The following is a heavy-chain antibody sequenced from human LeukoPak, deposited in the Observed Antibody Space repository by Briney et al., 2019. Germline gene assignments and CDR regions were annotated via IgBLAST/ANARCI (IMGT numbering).Heavy chain of an antibody. V-gene: IGHV4-34*01. Sequence: PSETLSLTCAVYGGSFSGYYWSWIRQPPGKGLEWIGEINHSGSTNYNPSLKSRVTISVDTSKNQFSLKLSSVTAADTAVYYCARAIIAVDAFDIWGQGTMVTVST. D-gene: IGHD2/OR15-2a*01. CDR2: INHSGST. CDR1: GGSFSGYY. J-gene: IGHJ3*02. CDR3: ARAIIAVDAFDI.